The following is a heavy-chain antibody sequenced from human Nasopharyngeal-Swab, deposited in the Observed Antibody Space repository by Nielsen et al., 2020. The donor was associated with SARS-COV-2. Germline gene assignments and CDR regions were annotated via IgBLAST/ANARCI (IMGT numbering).Heavy chain of an antibody. CDR3: ARAPIVVVITAFDY. V-gene: IGHV4-31*01. J-gene: IGHJ4*02. CDR1: GGSISSGGYY. Sequence: SETLSLTCTVSGGSISSGGYYWSWIRQHPGKGLEWIGSIYYSGSTYYNPSLKSQVTISVDTSKNQFSLKLSSVTAADTAVYYCARAPIVVVITAFDYWGQGTLVTVSS. CDR2: IYYSGST. D-gene: IGHD3-22*01.